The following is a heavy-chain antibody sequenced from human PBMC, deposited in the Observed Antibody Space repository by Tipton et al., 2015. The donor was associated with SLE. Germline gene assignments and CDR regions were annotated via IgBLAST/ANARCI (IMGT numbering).Heavy chain of an antibody. Sequence: SLRLSCAASGFTFSSYGMSWVRQAPGKGLEWVANINQDGSEKYYVDSVKGRFTISRDNAKNSLYLQLNSLSAEDTDVYYCARDDYSSSSGYFDYWCQGTLVTDTS. CDR2: INQDGSEK. D-gene: IGHD6-13*01. J-gene: IGHJ4*02. CDR1: GFTFSSYG. V-gene: IGHV3-7*01. CDR3: ARDDYSSSSGYFDY.